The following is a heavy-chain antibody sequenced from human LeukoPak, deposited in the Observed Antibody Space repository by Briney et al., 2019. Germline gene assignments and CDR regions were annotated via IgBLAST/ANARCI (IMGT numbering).Heavy chain of an antibody. V-gene: IGHV1-2*04. Sequence: ASVKVSCKGSEYIFTGYYMHWVRQAPGQGLEWMGWINLNSGDTNYAQKFQGWVTMTGDTSIRTAYMELSRLTSDDTAVYYCARSGYYYGFDYWGQGTLVTVSS. D-gene: IGHD3-22*01. CDR1: EYIFTGYY. CDR3: ARSGYYYGFDY. CDR2: INLNSGDT. J-gene: IGHJ4*02.